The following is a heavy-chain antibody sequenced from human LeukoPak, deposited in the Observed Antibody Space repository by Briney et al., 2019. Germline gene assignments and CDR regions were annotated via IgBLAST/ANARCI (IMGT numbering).Heavy chain of an antibody. D-gene: IGHD6-13*01. J-gene: IGHJ5*02. CDR2: INPNSGGT. Sequence: ASVKVSCKASGYTFTGYYMHWVRQAPGQGLEWMGWINPNSGGTNYAQKFQGRVTMTRDTSISTAYMELSSLRSEDTAVYYCARRRMYSSSWYEGGWFDPWGQGTLVTVSS. V-gene: IGHV1-2*02. CDR3: ARRRMYSSSWYEGGWFDP. CDR1: GYTFTGYY.